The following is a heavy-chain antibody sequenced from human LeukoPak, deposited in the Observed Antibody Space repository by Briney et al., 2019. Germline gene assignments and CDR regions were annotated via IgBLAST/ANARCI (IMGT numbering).Heavy chain of an antibody. CDR1: GFTFSDYY. D-gene: IGHD3-10*01. Sequence: GGSLRLSCAASGFTFSDYYMSWIRQAPGKGLEWVSYISSSGSTIYYADSVKGRFTISRDNAKNSLYLQMNSLRAEDTAVYYCARGATQIPYYYGSGRNWFDPWGQGTLVTVSS. J-gene: IGHJ5*02. CDR3: ARGATQIPYYYGSGRNWFDP. V-gene: IGHV3-11*04. CDR2: ISSSGSTI.